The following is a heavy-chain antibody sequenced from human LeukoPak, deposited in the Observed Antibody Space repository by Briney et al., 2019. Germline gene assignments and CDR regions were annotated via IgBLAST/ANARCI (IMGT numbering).Heavy chain of an antibody. CDR2: ISYDGSNK. Sequence: GGSLRLSCAVSGFTFSSYAMHWVRQAPRKGREWVAVISYDGSNKYYADSVKGRFTIYRDNSKNTLYLQMNSLRAEDTAVYYCALLVLRYFDWPTFDDWGQGTLVTVSS. D-gene: IGHD3-9*01. V-gene: IGHV3-30*04. J-gene: IGHJ4*02. CDR3: ALLVLRYFDWPTFDD. CDR1: GFTFSSYA.